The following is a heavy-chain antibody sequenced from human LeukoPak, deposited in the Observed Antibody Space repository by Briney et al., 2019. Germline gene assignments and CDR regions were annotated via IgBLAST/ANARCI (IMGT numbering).Heavy chain of an antibody. V-gene: IGHV4-30-4*08. CDR3: ARETANSGSYPQYFQH. CDR2: IYYSGST. D-gene: IGHD1-26*01. J-gene: IGHJ1*01. CDR1: GGSISSGDYY. Sequence: PSQTLSLTCTVSGGSISSGDYYWSWIRQPPGKGLEWIGYIYYSGSTYYNPSLKSRVTISVDTSKNQFSLKLSSVTAADTAVYYCARETANSGSYPQYFQHWGQGTLVTVSS.